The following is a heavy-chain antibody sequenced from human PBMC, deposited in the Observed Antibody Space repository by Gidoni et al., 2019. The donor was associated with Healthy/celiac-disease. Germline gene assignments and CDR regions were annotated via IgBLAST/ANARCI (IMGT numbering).Heavy chain of an antibody. CDR2: MSGSGGST. CDR3: ASRWGIAVAGSRRWFDP. J-gene: IGHJ5*02. V-gene: IGHV3-23*01. Sequence: EVQLLESGGGLVQPGGSLRLSCAASGFTFSSYAMSWVRQAPGKGLEWVSAMSGSGGSTYYADSVKGRFTISRDNSKNTLYRQMNSRRAEDTAVYYCASRWGIAVAGSRRWFDPWGQGTLVTVSS. D-gene: IGHD6-19*01. CDR1: GFTFSSYA.